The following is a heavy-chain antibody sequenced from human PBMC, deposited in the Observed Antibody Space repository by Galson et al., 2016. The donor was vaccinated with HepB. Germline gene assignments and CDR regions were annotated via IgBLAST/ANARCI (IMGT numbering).Heavy chain of an antibody. CDR1: GFTFTDHY. CDR3: VRVMRTGTSYFDY. J-gene: IGHJ4*02. CDR2: SRDKTQSYTT. D-gene: IGHD3-10*01. Sequence: SLRLSCAASGFTFTDHYIDCVRQAPGKGLEWVGRSRDKTQSYTTSYAASVKGRFTISRDDSKSSVYLQMSSLKTEDMAVYYCVRVMRTGTSYFDYWGQGALVTVSS. V-gene: IGHV3-72*01.